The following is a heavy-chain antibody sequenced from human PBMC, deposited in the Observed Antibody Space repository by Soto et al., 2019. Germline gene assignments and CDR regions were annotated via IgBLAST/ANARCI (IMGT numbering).Heavy chain of an antibody. V-gene: IGHV1-2*04. CDR1: GYTFTGYY. CDR2: INPNSGGT. D-gene: IGHD5-12*01. Sequence: GASVKVSCKASGYTFTGYYMHWVRQAPGQGLEWIGWINPNSGGTNYAQKFQGWVTMTRDTSISTAYMELSRLRSDDTAVYYCARDRGRGYSGYDYRALDYWGQGTLVTVSS. J-gene: IGHJ4*02. CDR3: ARDRGRGYSGYDYRALDY.